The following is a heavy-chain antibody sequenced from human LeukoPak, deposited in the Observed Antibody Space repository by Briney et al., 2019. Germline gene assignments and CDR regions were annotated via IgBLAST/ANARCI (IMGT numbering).Heavy chain of an antibody. Sequence: LSLTCGVSGDSISSDGHSWSWIRQPPGKGLEWVGYIYHSGAAYHNPSLKSRLALSVDTSNNQFSLRLRSVTAADTAVYYCVRGVGGEYFYFDRWGQGALVTVSA. CDR2: IYHSGAA. D-gene: IGHD1-26*01. CDR3: VRGVGGEYFYFDR. V-gene: IGHV4-30-4*07. CDR1: GDSISSDGHS. J-gene: IGHJ4*02.